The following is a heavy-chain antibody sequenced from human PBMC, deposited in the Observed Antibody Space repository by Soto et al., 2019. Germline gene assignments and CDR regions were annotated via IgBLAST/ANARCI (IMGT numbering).Heavy chain of an antibody. D-gene: IGHD3-9*01. CDR1: GCSISSYY. CDR2: IYYTGLS. V-gene: IGHV4-59*01. CDR3: ARVGYSYYDILTGYYNYGMDV. Sequence: PSETLSLTCTFSGCSISSYYWSWIRQPPGKGLEWIGYIYYTGLSNSNPSLNSRVTMSVDTSKNQFSLKLSSVTAADTAVYYCARVGYSYYDILTGYYNYGMDVWGQGTTVTVSS. J-gene: IGHJ6*02.